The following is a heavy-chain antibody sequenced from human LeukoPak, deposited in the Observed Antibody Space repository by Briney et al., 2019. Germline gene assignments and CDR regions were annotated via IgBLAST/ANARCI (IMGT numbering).Heavy chain of an antibody. CDR3: ARVGIALTSPFDY. CDR2: MSSRGYPT. Sequence: GGSLRLSCLASGFTFSDYYMSWVRQASGKGLEWISYMSSRGYPTYYAESVKGRFTISRDNAKNTLYLQMHNLRADDTAVYFGARVGIALTSPFDYWGLGTLVAVSS. D-gene: IGHD1-1*01. J-gene: IGHJ4*02. V-gene: IGHV3-11*01. CDR1: GFTFSDYY.